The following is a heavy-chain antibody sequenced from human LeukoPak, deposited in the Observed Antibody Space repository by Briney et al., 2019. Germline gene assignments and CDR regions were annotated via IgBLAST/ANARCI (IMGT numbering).Heavy chain of an antibody. CDR3: ARDARYNIDV. V-gene: IGHV3-74*01. D-gene: IGHD3-9*01. Sequence: GGSLRLSCAASGFTFSDYWMHWVRQAPGKGLAWVSRIISDGTSATYADSVKGRFTMSRDNAKNTLYLEMNSLRAGDTAVYYCARDARYNIDVWGQGTTVTVSS. CDR2: IISDGTSA. CDR1: GFTFSDYW. J-gene: IGHJ6*02.